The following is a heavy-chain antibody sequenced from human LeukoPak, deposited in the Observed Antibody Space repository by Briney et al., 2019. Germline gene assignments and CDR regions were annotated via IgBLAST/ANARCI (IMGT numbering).Heavy chain of an antibody. J-gene: IGHJ3*02. CDR1: GFGFGQYE. CDR2: ISVRAGTI. Sequence: AGGSLRLSCAASGFGFGQYEMNWVRQAPGKGLEWIAYISVRAGTIYYGDSAEGRFTISRDDAKNSLYLQMNSLRAEDTAVYYCARDRSDPYDAFDIWGQGTMVTVSS. CDR3: ARDRSDPYDAFDI. V-gene: IGHV3-48*03.